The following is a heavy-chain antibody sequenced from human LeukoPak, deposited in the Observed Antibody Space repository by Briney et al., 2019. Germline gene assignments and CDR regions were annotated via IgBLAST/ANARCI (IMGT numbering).Heavy chain of an antibody. D-gene: IGHD1-1*01. J-gene: IGHJ5*02. Sequence: ASVKVSCKASGGTFSSYAISWVRQAPGQGLEWMGGIIPIFGTANYAQKFQGRVTITADKSTSTAYMELSSLRSEDTAVYYCARGGEYNWNDVWFDPWGQGTLVTVSS. CDR2: IIPIFGTA. CDR3: ARGGEYNWNDVWFDP. V-gene: IGHV1-69*06. CDR1: GGTFSSYA.